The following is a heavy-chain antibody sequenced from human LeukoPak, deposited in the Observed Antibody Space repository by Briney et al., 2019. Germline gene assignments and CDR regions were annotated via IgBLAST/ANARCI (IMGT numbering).Heavy chain of an antibody. CDR1: GFTFSSYG. CDR2: ICGGGGCT. CDR3: ARDLNGVAFDI. V-gene: IGHV3-23*01. D-gene: IGHD4-17*01. Sequence: GGTLRLSCAASGFTFSSYGMSWVRQPPGKGLEWVSSICGGGGCTYYADSVRGRFTISRDNSKNTLYLQMNSLRAEDTAVYYCARDLNGVAFDIWGQGTMVTVSS. J-gene: IGHJ3*02.